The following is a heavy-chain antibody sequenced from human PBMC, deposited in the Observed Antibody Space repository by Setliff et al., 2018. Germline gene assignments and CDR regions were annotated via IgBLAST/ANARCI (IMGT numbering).Heavy chain of an antibody. CDR2: INPGGGSA. D-gene: IGHD6-13*01. CDR1: GYTFTNYH. CDR3: ARGGMAAAGRKGVFEY. J-gene: IGHJ4*02. V-gene: IGHV1-46*01. Sequence: AASVKVSCKASGYTFTNYHMHWVRQAPGQGLEWMGIINPGGGSASYAQKFQSRVTMTRDTSTSTFYMELSMLRSEDTAVYYCARGGMAAAGRKGVFEYWGQGSLVTVSS.